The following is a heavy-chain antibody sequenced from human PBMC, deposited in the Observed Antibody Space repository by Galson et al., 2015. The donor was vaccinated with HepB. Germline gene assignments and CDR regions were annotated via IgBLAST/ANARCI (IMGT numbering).Heavy chain of an antibody. CDR3: FTWAMVRGVLFDY. CDR2: IKSKTDGGTT. CDR1: GLMFSNAW. Sequence: SLRLSCAASGLMFSNAWMSWVRQAPGKGLEWVGRIKSKTDGGTTDYAAPLKGRFTISRDDSKNTVFLDVNGLRTADTAVYYCFTWAMVRGVLFDYWGQGTLVTVSS. J-gene: IGHJ4*02. D-gene: IGHD3-10*01. V-gene: IGHV3-15*01.